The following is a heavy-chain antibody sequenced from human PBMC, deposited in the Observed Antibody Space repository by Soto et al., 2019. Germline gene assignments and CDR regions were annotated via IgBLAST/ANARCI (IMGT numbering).Heavy chain of an antibody. Sequence: SETLSLTCGVSGGTIRSPDWWAWVRQPPGKGLEWIGEIFQSGSTNYTPSLESRVTISVDKSKNQFSLTLTSVTAADTAVYFCARGRGRYSSGWSWFDPWGQGILVTAPQ. J-gene: IGHJ5*02. V-gene: IGHV4-4*02. CDR1: GGTIRSPDW. CDR3: ARGRGRYSSGWSWFDP. CDR2: IFQSGST. D-gene: IGHD6-19*01.